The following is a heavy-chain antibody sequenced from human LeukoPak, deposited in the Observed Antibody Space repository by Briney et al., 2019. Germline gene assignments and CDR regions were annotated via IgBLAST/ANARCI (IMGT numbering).Heavy chain of an antibody. Sequence: SETLSLTCTVSGYSISSGYYWGWIPQPPEKGLGGIGGIYHSGSTYYNPSLKSRVTISIDTSKDQFSLKRSSVTATDTSFYYCARLSQFGVLRFSYYMDVWGKGTTVTVSS. CDR2: IYHSGST. D-gene: IGHD3-3*01. V-gene: IGHV4-38-2*02. J-gene: IGHJ6*03. CDR3: ARLSQFGVLRFSYYMDV. CDR1: GYSISSGYY.